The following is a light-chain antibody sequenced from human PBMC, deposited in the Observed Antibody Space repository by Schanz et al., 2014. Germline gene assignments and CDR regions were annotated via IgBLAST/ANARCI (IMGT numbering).Light chain of an antibody. V-gene: IGKV1-39*01. CDR2: AAS. J-gene: IGKJ2*01. CDR3: QQTYSVPWA. CDR1: QSIGSY. Sequence: DIQMTQSPSSLSASVGDRVTITCRASQSIGSYLSWYQQKPGKAPKLLMSAASTLQSGVPSRFSGSGSGTDFTLTISSLQPEDFATYYCQQTYSVPWAFGQGTRLENK.